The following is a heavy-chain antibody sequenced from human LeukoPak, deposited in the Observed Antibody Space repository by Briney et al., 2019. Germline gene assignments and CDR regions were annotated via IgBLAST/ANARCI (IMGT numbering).Heavy chain of an antibody. CDR3: ARLYSNYGFGSGYFDL. V-gene: IGHV5-51*01. CDR2: IYPGDSDT. D-gene: IGHD4-11*01. CDR1: GYSFTSYW. Sequence: GEALKISCKGSGYSFTSYWIGWVRQMPGKGLEWMGIIYPGDSDTRDSAFFQGQVTISADKSISNSYLQWSSLKASDTALYYCARLYSNYGFGSGYFDLWGRGTLVTVSS. J-gene: IGHJ2*01.